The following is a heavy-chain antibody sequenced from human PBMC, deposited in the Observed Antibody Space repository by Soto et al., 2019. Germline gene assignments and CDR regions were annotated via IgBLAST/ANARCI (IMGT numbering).Heavy chain of an antibody. CDR2: MNPNSGNT. D-gene: IGHD5-12*01. CDR1: GYTFTNYD. CDR3: ARGRSGSGFDTFDY. Sequence: QVQLVQSGAEVKEPGASVRVSCKASGYTFTNYDINWVRQATGQELEWMGWMNPNSGNTGHAQKFQGRVTMTRASSISTDHMELSRLRSEDTGVYYCARGRSGSGFDTFDYWGQGTLVTVCS. V-gene: IGHV1-8*01. J-gene: IGHJ4*02.